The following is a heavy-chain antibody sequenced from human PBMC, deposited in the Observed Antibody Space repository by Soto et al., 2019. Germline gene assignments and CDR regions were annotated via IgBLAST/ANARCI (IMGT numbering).Heavy chain of an antibody. CDR2: INPNSGDT. CDR3: ARGYCSGGGCSPYFDY. D-gene: IGHD2-15*01. J-gene: IGHJ4*02. Sequence: QVQLVQSGAEVKKPGASVKVSCKASGYTFTGYYIHWVRQTPGQGREWMGWINPNSGDTHYAQRFQGRVTMTRDTSITTAYMDLSRLSSDATAVYYCARGYCSGGGCSPYFDYWGQGTLVTVSS. CDR1: GYTFTGYY. V-gene: IGHV1-2*02.